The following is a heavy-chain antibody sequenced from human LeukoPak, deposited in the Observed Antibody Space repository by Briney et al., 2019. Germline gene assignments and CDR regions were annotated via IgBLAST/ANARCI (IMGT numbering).Heavy chain of an antibody. CDR1: GFTFGTKS. Sequence: GESLRLSCAVSGFTFGTKSMNWVRQAPGKGLEWVSYITADSGTTYYADSVKGRFTISRDNAKNSLYLQMNSLRAEDTAVYYCARETLVPGDYWGQGTLVTVSS. CDR3: ARETLVPGDY. D-gene: IGHD2-8*02. J-gene: IGHJ4*02. V-gene: IGHV3-48*01. CDR2: ITADSGTT.